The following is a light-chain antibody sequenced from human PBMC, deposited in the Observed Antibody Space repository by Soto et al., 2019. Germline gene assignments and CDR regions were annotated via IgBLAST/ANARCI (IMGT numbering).Light chain of an antibody. CDR2: DAS. CDR3: LQLNTYPWT. Sequence: IQLTQSPSSLSASVGARVPITCRASQGISSYLGWYQQKPGKAPNLLIYDASTLHSGVPSRFSGSGSGTEFTLTISSLQPEDVATYYCLQLNTYPWTFGQGTKVDIK. J-gene: IGKJ1*01. CDR1: QGISSY. V-gene: IGKV1-9*01.